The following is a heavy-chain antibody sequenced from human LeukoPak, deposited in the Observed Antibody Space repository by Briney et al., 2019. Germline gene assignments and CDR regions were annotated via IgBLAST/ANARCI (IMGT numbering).Heavy chain of an antibody. J-gene: IGHJ4*02. CDR3: ARDNGYKFDY. D-gene: IGHD5-24*01. CDR1: GFTFSSYW. Sequence: SGGSLRLSCAVSGFTFSSYWMNWVRQVPGKGLVWVSHINTFGTSATYADSVKGRFTISRDNAKNTLYLQMNSLRVEDTAVYYCARDNGYKFDYWGQGTLVTVSS. CDR2: INTFGTSA. V-gene: IGHV3-74*01.